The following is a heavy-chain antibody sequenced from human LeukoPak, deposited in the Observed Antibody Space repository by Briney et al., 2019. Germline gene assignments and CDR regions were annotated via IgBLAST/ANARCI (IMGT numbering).Heavy chain of an antibody. V-gene: IGHV4-59*01. J-gene: IGHJ5*02. CDR3: AREGLLPGCFDP. CDR2: IYYRGST. Sequence: SETLSLTCTLSGGSISSYYWSCIRQPPGRGREWIGDIYYRGSTNYNTSIKSRFTISVDTPTNQFSLKLSAVTAAATAVYSCAREGLLPGCFDPWGQGKLVTVSS. D-gene: IGHD2/OR15-2a*01. CDR1: GGSISSYY.